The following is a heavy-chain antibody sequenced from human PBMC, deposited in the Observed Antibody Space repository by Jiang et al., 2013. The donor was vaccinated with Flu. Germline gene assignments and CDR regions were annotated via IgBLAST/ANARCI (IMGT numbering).Heavy chain of an antibody. CDR1: GYSFTDYY. CDR2: LDPGDGET. J-gene: IGHJ4*02. Sequence: SGAEVKKPGATVKISCKVFGYSFTDYYIHWMRQAPGKGLEWVGLLDPGDGETIYAENIQGRVTISADTSEDTAYMSLSSLNSDDTAVYYCAKATGGEYSGYQSTYFAYWGQGTLVIVSS. D-gene: IGHD5-12*01. CDR3: AKATGGEYSGYQSTYFAY. V-gene: IGHV1-69-2*01.